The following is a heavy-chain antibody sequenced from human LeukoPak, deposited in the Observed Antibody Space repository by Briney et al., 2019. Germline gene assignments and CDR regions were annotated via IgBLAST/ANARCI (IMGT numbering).Heavy chain of an antibody. D-gene: IGHD5-12*01. CDR2: IYYSGGT. CDR1: GGSISSSSYY. Sequence: SETLSLTCTVSGGSISSSSYYWGWIRQPPGKGLEWIGSIYYSGGTYFNPSLKSRVTISGDTSKNQFSLKLSSVTAADTAVYYCARLGVATPFDYWGQGSLVTVSS. V-gene: IGHV4-39*01. CDR3: ARLGVATPFDY. J-gene: IGHJ4*02.